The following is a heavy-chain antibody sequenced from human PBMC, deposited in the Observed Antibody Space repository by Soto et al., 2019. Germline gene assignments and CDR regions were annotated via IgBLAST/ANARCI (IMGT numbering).Heavy chain of an antibody. Sequence: EVQLVESGGGLIQPGGSLRLSCAASGFTVSANYMTWVRQAPGQGLERVSIIYSGGKTYSADSVKGRFTISRDNSKNTLYLQMNSLRAEDTALYYCARGGRTTGWYFDYWGQGALVTVSS. CDR3: ARGGRTTGWYFDY. J-gene: IGHJ4*02. D-gene: IGHD6-19*01. CDR1: GFTVSANY. V-gene: IGHV3-53*01. CDR2: IYSGGKT.